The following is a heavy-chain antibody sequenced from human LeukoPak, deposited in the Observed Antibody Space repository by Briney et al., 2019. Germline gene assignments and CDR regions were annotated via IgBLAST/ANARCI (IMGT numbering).Heavy chain of an antibody. V-gene: IGHV4-39*02. Sequence: SETLSLTCTVSGGSISSSSYYWGWIRQPPGKGLEWIGSIYYSGSTYYNPSLKSRVTISVDTSKNQFSLKLSSVTAADTAVYYCARDSRDYYGSGSYPDVWGKGTTVTVSS. CDR3: ARDSRDYYGSGSYPDV. CDR2: IYYSGST. J-gene: IGHJ6*04. CDR1: GGSISSSSYY. D-gene: IGHD3-10*01.